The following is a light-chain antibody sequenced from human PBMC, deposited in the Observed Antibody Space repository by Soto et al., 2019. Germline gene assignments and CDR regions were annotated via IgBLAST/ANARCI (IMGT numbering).Light chain of an antibody. J-gene: IGLJ1*01. CDR2: EVN. CDR3: GSYTSNSTYV. Sequence: QSVLTQPPSASGSPGQSVAISCTGTSSDVGGYNYVSWYQQHPGKAPKLMIYEVNNRPSGVSYRFSGSKSGNTASLTISGLQAEDEADYYCGSYTSNSTYVFGTGTKVTVL. V-gene: IGLV2-14*01. CDR1: SSDVGGYNY.